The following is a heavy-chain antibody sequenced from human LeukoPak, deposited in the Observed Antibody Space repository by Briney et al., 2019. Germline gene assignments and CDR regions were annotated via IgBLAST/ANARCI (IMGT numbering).Heavy chain of an antibody. J-gene: IGHJ4*02. CDR1: GFTFSSYA. CDR2: ISGSGGST. CDR3: AKQTHYDILTPYYFDY. V-gene: IGHV3-23*01. D-gene: IGHD3-9*01. Sequence: PGGSLRLSCAASGFTFSSYAMSWVRQAPGKGLEWVSAISGSGGSTYYADSVKGRYIISRDNSRNTLYLQMNSLRAEDTAVYYCAKQTHYDILTPYYFDYWGQGTLVTVSS.